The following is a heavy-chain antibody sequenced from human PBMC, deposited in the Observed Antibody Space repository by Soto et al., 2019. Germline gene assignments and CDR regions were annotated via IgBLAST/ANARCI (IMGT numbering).Heavy chain of an antibody. V-gene: IGHV3-30-3*01. CDR1: GFTFGSYA. CDR2: ISYDGSNK. Sequence: QVQLVESGGGVVQPGRSLRLSCAASGFTFGSYAMHWVRQAPGKGLEWVAVISYDGSNKYYADSVKGRFTISRDNSKNTLYLQMNSLRAEDTAVYYCARPLWRDDYNWGYFDLWGRGNLVTVSS. CDR3: ARPLWRDDYNWGYFDL. J-gene: IGHJ2*01. D-gene: IGHD4-4*01.